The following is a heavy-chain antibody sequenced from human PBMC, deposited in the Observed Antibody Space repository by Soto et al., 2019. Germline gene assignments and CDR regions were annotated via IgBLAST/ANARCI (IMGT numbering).Heavy chain of an antibody. D-gene: IGHD3-22*01. Sequence: GASVKVSCKASGYTFTNYGINWVRQAPGQGLEWMGWISVYNGKINYAQKVQGRVAMTKDISTSTAYMELRSLRSDDTAAYYCARDRGRGYYDGSGRFIDAFDVWGQGTMVTVSS. J-gene: IGHJ3*01. V-gene: IGHV1-18*04. CDR3: ARDRGRGYYDGSGRFIDAFDV. CDR2: ISVYNGKI. CDR1: GYTFTNYG.